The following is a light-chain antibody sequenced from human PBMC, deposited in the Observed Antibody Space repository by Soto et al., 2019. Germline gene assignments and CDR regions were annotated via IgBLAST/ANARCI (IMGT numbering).Light chain of an antibody. CDR3: SSYTSSSNV. CDR2: EVS. J-gene: IGLJ1*01. Sequence: QSVLTQPASVSGSPGQSITISCTGTSSDVGGYNYVSWYQQHPGKAPKLMIYEVSNRPSGVSNRFSGSKSGNTASLTISGLQAEDEADYYCSSYTSSSNVFGTGTKVIVL. CDR1: SSDVGGYNY. V-gene: IGLV2-14*01.